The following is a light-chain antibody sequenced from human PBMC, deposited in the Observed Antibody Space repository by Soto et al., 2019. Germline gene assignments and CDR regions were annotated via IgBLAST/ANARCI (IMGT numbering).Light chain of an antibody. CDR2: EVS. CDR1: SSEVGGYKY. CDR3: STYPSSSTYVV. V-gene: IGLV2-14*01. J-gene: IGLJ2*01. Sequence: QSALTQPASVSGSPGQSITISCTGTSSEVGGYKYVSWYQQYPGKAPKLMIYEVSNRPSGVFNRFSGSKAGNTASLTISGLQAEDEADYYCSTYPSSSTYVVFGGGTKLTVL.